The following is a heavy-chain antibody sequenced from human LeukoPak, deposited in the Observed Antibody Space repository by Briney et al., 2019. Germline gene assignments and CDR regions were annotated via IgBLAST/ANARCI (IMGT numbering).Heavy chain of an antibody. CDR1: GFTFSSYW. Sequence: GGSLRLPCAASGFTFSSYWMSWVRQAPGKGLEWVANIKQDGSEKYYVASVKGRFTISRDNAKNSLYLQMNSLRAEDTAVYYCARDVDYYDSSGYSDYWGQGTLVTVSS. J-gene: IGHJ4*02. CDR3: ARDVDYYDSSGYSDY. D-gene: IGHD3-22*01. V-gene: IGHV3-7*01. CDR2: IKQDGSEK.